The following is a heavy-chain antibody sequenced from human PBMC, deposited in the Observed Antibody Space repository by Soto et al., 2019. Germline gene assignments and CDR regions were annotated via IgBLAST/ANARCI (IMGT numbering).Heavy chain of an antibody. CDR2: IYYSGST. Sequence: PSETLSLTCTVSGGSISSYYWSWIRQPPGKGLEWIGYIYYSGSTNYNPSLKSRVTISVDTSKNQFSLKLSSVTAEDTAVYYCARGSRGWYLFDYWGQGTLVTVSS. D-gene: IGHD6-19*01. CDR1: GGSISSYY. V-gene: IGHV4-59*01. J-gene: IGHJ4*02. CDR3: ARGSRGWYLFDY.